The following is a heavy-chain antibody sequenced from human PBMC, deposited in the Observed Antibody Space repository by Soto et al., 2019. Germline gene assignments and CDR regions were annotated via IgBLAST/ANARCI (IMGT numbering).Heavy chain of an antibody. J-gene: IGHJ2*01. D-gene: IGHD3-9*01. Sequence: SETLSLTCTVSGGSISSYYWSWIRQPPGKGLEWIGYIYYSGRTNYNPSLKSRVTISVDTSKNQFSLKLSSVTAADTAVYYCARHVPYYDILTGYENNWYFDLCGRGTLLTVSS. V-gene: IGHV4-59*08. CDR2: IYYSGRT. CDR1: GGSISSYY. CDR3: ARHVPYYDILTGYENNWYFDL.